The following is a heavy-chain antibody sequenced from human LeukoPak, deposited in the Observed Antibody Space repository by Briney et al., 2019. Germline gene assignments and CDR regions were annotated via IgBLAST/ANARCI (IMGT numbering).Heavy chain of an antibody. CDR3: ARVSDISVAAYFDY. V-gene: IGHV3-11*01. CDR1: GFTFSDYY. J-gene: IGHJ4*02. Sequence: GGSLRLSCAASGFTFSDYYMSWIRQAPGKGLEWVSYISSGGRTIYYADSVKGRFTMSRDNAKNSLYLQMNSLRAEDTALYYCARVSDISVAAYFDYWGQGTLVTVSS. D-gene: IGHD6-19*01. CDR2: ISSGGRTI.